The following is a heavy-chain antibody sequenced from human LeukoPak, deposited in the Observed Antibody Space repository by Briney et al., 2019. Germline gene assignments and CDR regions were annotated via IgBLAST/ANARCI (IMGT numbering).Heavy chain of an antibody. CDR3: ARHYYGSGSYEDAFDI. CDR2: IFYSGST. CDR1: GGSISSDY. J-gene: IGHJ3*02. V-gene: IGHV4-59*08. Sequence: SETLSLTCTVSGGSISSDYWSWIRQPPGKGLEWIGYIFYSGSTNYNPSLKSRVTISVDTSKDQFSLKLSSVTAADTAVYYCARHYYGSGSYEDAFDIWGQGTMVTVSS. D-gene: IGHD3-10*01.